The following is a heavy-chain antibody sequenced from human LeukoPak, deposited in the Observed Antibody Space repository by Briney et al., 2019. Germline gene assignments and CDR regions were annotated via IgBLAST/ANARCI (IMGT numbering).Heavy chain of an antibody. J-gene: IGHJ4*02. Sequence: PETLSLTCTVSGGSISPYYWTWIRQPPAKGLEWIGYIYYSGSTYYNPPLKSRVTISVDTSKNQFSLKLSSVTAADTAAYYCARGGYDILTAYWGQGTLVTVSS. D-gene: IGHD3-9*01. CDR1: GGSISPYY. V-gene: IGHV4-59*12. CDR3: ARGGYDILTAY. CDR2: IYYSGST.